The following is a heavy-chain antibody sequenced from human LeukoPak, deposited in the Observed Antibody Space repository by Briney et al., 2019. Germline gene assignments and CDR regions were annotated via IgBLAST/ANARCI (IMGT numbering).Heavy chain of an antibody. CDR1: GFTFSSYA. J-gene: IGHJ4*02. D-gene: IGHD3-9*01. V-gene: IGHV3-23*01. CDR2: IGASGGST. CDR3: AKAEGYDILTGLDY. Sequence: GGSLRLSCVASGFTFSSYAMSWVRQAPGKGLEWVSGIGASGGSTYYADSVKGRFTISRDNSKNTLYLQMNSLRTEDTAVYYCAKAEGYDILTGLDYWGQGTLVTVSS.